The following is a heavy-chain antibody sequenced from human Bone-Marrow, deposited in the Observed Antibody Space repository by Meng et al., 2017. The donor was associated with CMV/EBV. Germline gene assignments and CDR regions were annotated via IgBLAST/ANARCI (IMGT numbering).Heavy chain of an antibody. D-gene: IGHD4-11*01. J-gene: IGHJ4*02. Sequence: ASVKVSCKASGYTFTSYYMHWVRQAPGQGREWMGIINPSGGSTSYAQKLQGRVTVTRDTSTSTVYMELSSLRSEDTAGYYCARDRGRGTTVAEWGQGTLVTVSS. CDR3: ARDRGRGTTVAE. CDR1: GYTFTSYY. V-gene: IGHV1-46*01. CDR2: INPSGGST.